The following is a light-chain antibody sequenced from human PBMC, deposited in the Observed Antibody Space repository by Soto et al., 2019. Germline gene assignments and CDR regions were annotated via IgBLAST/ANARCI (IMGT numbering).Light chain of an antibody. V-gene: IGKV3-15*01. CDR3: QQSPSWPLX. CDR1: QGIGSF. Sequence: EIVMTQSPLTLSVSPGERATLSCRASQGIGSFLAWYQQKPGQSPRLLIYGASTRATGIPPRFSGSGSGTAFTLTTSSLTSEDLGXYSRQQSPSWPLXFSQG. CDR2: GAS. J-gene: IGKJ2*01.